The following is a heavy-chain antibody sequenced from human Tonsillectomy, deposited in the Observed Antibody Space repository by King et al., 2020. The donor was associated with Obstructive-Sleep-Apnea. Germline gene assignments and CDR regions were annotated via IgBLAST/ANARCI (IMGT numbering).Heavy chain of an antibody. D-gene: IGHD5-18*01. CDR2: INTGGVTT. J-gene: IGHJ4*02. CDR1: GFTFSNYA. Sequence: VQLVESGGGLVQPGGSLRLSCAASGFTFSNYAMSWVRQAPGKWLEWVSAINTGGVTTYYADSVKGRFTISRDNSKNTLYLQMNSLSAEDTAVYYCAKRVDTAMVFDYWGQGTLVTVSS. CDR3: AKRVDTAMVFDY. V-gene: IGHV3-23*04.